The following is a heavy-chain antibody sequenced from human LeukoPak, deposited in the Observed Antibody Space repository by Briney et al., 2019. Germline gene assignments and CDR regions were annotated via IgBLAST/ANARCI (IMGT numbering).Heavy chain of an antibody. Sequence: SETLSLTCTVSGGSISSGNDYWSWIRQPAGKGLEWIGRIYTSGSTNYNPSLKSRVTISVDTSKNQFSLKLSSVTAADTAVYYCARESEGNFGLWRFDPWGQGTLVTVSS. J-gene: IGHJ5*02. CDR3: ARESEGNFGLWRFDP. D-gene: IGHD3-3*01. CDR1: GGSISSGNDY. CDR2: IYTSGST. V-gene: IGHV4-61*02.